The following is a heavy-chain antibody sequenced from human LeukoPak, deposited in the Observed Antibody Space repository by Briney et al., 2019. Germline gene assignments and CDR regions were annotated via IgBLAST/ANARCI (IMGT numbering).Heavy chain of an antibody. D-gene: IGHD5-12*01. V-gene: IGHV3-23*01. CDR1: GFTFSSYA. CDR2: ISGSGGST. J-gene: IGHJ4*02. CDR3: ARPVDYNAGDY. Sequence: GGSLRLSCAASGFTFSSYAMSWVRQAPGKGLEWVSAISGSGGSTYYADSVKGRFTISRDNAKNSLYLQMNSLRAEDTAVYYCARPVDYNAGDYWGQGTLVTVSS.